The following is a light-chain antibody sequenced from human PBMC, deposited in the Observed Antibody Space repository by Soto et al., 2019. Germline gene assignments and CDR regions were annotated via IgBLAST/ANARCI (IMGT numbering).Light chain of an antibody. CDR1: SSDVGAYNF. J-gene: IGLJ1*01. CDR3: CSYAGTTAV. Sequence: QSALTQPPSASGSPGQSVTISCTGTSSDVGAYNFVSWYQQHPGKAPKMMIYEVSKRPSGVPDRFSGSKSDYTASLTVSGLQAEDEADYYCCSYAGTTAVFGTGTKLTVL. CDR2: EVS. V-gene: IGLV2-8*01.